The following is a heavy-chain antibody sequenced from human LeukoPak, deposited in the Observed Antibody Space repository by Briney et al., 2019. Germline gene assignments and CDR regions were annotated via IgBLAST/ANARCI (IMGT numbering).Heavy chain of an antibody. V-gene: IGHV5-51*01. Sequence: PGESLKISCKGSGYSFTTYWIGWVCQMPGKGLEWMGIIYPGDSDTRCSPSFQGQVTISADKSISTAYLQWSSLKASDTAIYYCARPYGSGTYYNRVGAFDIWGQGTMVTVSS. CDR1: GYSFTTYW. J-gene: IGHJ3*02. CDR3: ARPYGSGTYYNRVGAFDI. D-gene: IGHD3-10*01. CDR2: IYPGDSDT.